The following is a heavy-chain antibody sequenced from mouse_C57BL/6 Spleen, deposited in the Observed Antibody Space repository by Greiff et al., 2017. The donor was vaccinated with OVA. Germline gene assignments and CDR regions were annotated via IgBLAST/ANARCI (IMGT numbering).Heavy chain of an antibody. J-gene: IGHJ4*01. CDR1: GFTFSDYG. CDR3: AGTTVGGAMDY. Sequence: EVMLVESGGGLVKPGGSLKLSCAASGFTFSDYGMHWVRQAPEKGLEWVAYISSGISTIYYADTVKGRFTISRDNAKNTLFLQMTSLRSEDTAMYYCAGTTVGGAMDYWGQGTSVTVSS. D-gene: IGHD1-1*01. CDR2: ISSGISTI. V-gene: IGHV5-17*01.